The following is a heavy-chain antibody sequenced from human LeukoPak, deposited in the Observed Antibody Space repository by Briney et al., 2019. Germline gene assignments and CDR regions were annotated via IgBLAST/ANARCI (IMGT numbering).Heavy chain of an antibody. Sequence: GGSLRLSCAASGFTFSSYGMHWVRQAPGKGLEWVAFIRYDGSNKYYADSVKGRFTISRDNSKNTLYLQMNSLRADDTAVYYCAKDFRGPSGMSSSDGYWGQGTLVTVSS. V-gene: IGHV3-30*02. D-gene: IGHD3-10*01. CDR3: AKDFRGPSGMSSSDGY. CDR2: IRYDGSNK. CDR1: GFTFSSYG. J-gene: IGHJ4*02.